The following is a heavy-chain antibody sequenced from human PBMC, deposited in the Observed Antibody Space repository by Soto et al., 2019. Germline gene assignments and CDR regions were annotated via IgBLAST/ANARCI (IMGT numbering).Heavy chain of an antibody. CDR2: ISVYNGNT. CDR3: ARSRAVAGTWFDP. CDR1: GYTFTNYG. V-gene: IGHV1-18*01. Sequence: ASVKVSCKASGYTFTNYGISWVRQAPGQGLERMGWISVYNGNTNYAQKLQGRVTMTTDTSTSTAYMELRSLRSDDTAVYYCARSRAVAGTWFDPWGQGTQVTVSS. D-gene: IGHD6-19*01. J-gene: IGHJ5*02.